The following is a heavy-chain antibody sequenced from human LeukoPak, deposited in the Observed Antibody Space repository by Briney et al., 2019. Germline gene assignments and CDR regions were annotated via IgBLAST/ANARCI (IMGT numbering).Heavy chain of an antibody. CDR2: IWYDGSNK. CDR3: ARRRYNWNAIDY. V-gene: IGHV3-33*08. CDR1: GFTFSSYW. J-gene: IGHJ4*02. Sequence: PGGSLRLSCAASGFTFSSYWMHWVRQAPGKGLEWVAVIWYDGSNKYYADSVKGRFTISRDNSKNTLYLQMNSLRAEDTAVYYCARRRYNWNAIDYWGQGTLVTVSS. D-gene: IGHD1-20*01.